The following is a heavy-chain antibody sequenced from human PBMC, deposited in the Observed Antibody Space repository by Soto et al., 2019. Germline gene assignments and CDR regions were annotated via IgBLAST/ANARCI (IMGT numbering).Heavy chain of an antibody. CDR3: ARATMVRGVNIY. CDR2: IHSNGGTI. D-gene: IGHD3-10*01. Sequence: GGSLRLSCEASGFTLSDYYMSWIRQAPGRGLEWLSYIHSNGGTIYYADSVKGRSTISRDNAKNSLYLQMNSLRAEDTAVYYCARATMVRGVNIYWGQGTLVTVSS. CDR1: GFTLSDYY. J-gene: IGHJ4*02. V-gene: IGHV3-11*04.